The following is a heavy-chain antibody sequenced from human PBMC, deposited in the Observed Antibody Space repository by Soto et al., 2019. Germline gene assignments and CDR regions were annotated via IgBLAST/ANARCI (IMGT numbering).Heavy chain of an antibody. V-gene: IGHV1-18*01. CDR3: ARSRMATYCSSTSCYLHYYYYYGMDV. D-gene: IGHD2-2*01. Sequence: ASVKVSCKASGYTFTSYAMHWVRQAPGQGLEWMGWISAYNGKTNYAQKLQGRVTMTTDESTSTAYMELSSLRSEDTAVYYCARSRMATYCSSTSCYLHYYYYYGMDVWGQGTTVTVSS. J-gene: IGHJ6*02. CDR1: GYTFTSYA. CDR2: ISAYNGKT.